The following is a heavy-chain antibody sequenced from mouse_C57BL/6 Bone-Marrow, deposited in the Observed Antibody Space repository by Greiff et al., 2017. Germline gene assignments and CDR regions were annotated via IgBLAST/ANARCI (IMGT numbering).Heavy chain of an antibody. V-gene: IGHV1-69*01. Sequence: QVQLQQPGAELVMPGASVKLSCKASGYTFTSYWMHWVKQRPGPGLEWIGEIDPSDSYTNYNQKFKGKSTLTVDKSSSTAYMQRSSLTSEDSSVYYCARDYSNLYYFDYWGQGTTLTVSS. D-gene: IGHD2-5*01. J-gene: IGHJ2*01. CDR2: IDPSDSYT. CDR3: ARDYSNLYYFDY. CDR1: GYTFTSYW.